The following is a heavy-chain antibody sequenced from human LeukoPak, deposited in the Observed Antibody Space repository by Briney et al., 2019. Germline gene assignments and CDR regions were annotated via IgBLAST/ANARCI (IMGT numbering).Heavy chain of an antibody. CDR3: AKINNDDDY. V-gene: IGHV3-30*18. D-gene: IGHD1/OR15-1a*01. CDR1: GFTFTTFG. J-gene: IGHJ4*02. CDR2: ISPDGKIE. Sequence: GGSLRLSCAASGFTFTTFGIHWVRQAPGKGLEWVAAISPDGKIEYYTDSVEGRFTVSRDNSKNMIYLQMNSLRGEDSAVYFCAKINNDDDYWGQGALVTVSS.